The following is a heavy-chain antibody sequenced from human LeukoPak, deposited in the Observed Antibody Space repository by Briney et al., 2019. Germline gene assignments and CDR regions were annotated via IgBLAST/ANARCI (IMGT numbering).Heavy chain of an antibody. CDR2: ISSSSSYI. J-gene: IGHJ3*02. CDR1: GLTFSTSG. V-gene: IGHV3-21*01. Sequence: GGSLRLSCTASGLTFSTSGFNWVRQAPGKGLEWVSSISSSSSYIYYADSVKGRFTISRDNAKNSLYLQMNSLRAEDTAVYYCARDQNSGSYSRGAFDIWGQGTMVTVSS. CDR3: ARDQNSGSYSRGAFDI. D-gene: IGHD1-26*01.